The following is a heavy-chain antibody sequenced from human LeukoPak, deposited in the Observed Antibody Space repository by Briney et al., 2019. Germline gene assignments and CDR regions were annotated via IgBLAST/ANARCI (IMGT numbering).Heavy chain of an antibody. D-gene: IGHD1-26*01. J-gene: IGHJ4*02. CDR3: ARSGRGELTFFDY. CDR2: IYYSGST. Sequence: SSETLSLTCTVSGGSISSSSYYWSWIRQPPGKGLEWIGYIYYSGSTNYNPSLKSRVTISVDTSKNQFSLKLSSVTAADTAVYYCARSGRGELTFFDYWGQGTLVTVSS. V-gene: IGHV4-61*05. CDR1: GGSISSSSYY.